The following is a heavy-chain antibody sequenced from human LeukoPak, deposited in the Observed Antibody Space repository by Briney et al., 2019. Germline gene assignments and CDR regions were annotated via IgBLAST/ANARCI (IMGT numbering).Heavy chain of an antibody. J-gene: IGHJ3*02. CDR3: TRRRFIRYFDWLLSPGTFDI. CDR1: GFTFSSYD. CDR2: IGTAGDT. Sequence: GGSLRLSCAASGFTFSSYDMHWVRQATGKGLEWVSAIGTAGDTYYPGSVKGRFTISRENAKNSFYLQMNSLGAGDTAVYYCTRRRFIRYFDWLLSPGTFDIWGQGTMVTVSS. V-gene: IGHV3-13*01. D-gene: IGHD3-9*01.